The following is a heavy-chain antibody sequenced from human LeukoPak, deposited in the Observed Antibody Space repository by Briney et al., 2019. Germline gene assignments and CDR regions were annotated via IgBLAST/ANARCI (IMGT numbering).Heavy chain of an antibody. CDR3: ARDLTGWDLHYLDY. V-gene: IGHV3-21*01. CDR1: EFSFSSYN. J-gene: IGHJ4*02. CDR2: ITSSSSYT. D-gene: IGHD1-26*01. Sequence: GGSLRLSCAASEFSFSSYNMNWVRQAPGKGLEWVSSITSSSSYTFYADSVKGRFTISRDNAKKSLYLQMHSLRAEDTAVYYCARDLTGWDLHYLDYWGQGTLVTVSS.